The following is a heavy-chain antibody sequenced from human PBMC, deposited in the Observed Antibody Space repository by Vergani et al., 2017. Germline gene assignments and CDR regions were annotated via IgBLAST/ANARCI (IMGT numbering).Heavy chain of an antibody. V-gene: IGHV3-21*02. CDR1: GFSFSSYS. Sequence: EVQLVESGGGLVKPGGSLRLSCAASGFSFSSYSMNWVRQAPGKGLEWVASISGSSSYVFYRDSVEGRFTITRDNAKKSVYLKMNSLRAEDTAVYYCTXGSHGYTGYFFDYWGQGTLATVSS. J-gene: IGHJ4*02. D-gene: IGHD5-12*01. CDR2: ISGSSSYV. CDR3: TXGSHGYTGYFFDY.